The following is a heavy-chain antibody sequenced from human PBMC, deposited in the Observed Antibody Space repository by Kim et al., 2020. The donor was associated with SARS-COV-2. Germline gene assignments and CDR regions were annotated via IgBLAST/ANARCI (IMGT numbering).Heavy chain of an antibody. J-gene: IGHJ6*02. D-gene: IGHD6-13*01. Sequence: GGSLRLSCAASGFTFDDYAMHWVRQAPGKGLEWVSLISGDGGSTYYADSVKGRFTISRDNSKNSLYLQMNSLRTEDTALYYCAKDIKPTPSYSSSWTWYGGYYYDYGMDFWGQGTTVTVSS. CDR2: ISGDGGST. CDR3: AKDIKPTPSYSSSWTWYGGYYYDYGMDF. V-gene: IGHV3-43*02. CDR1: GFTFDDYA.